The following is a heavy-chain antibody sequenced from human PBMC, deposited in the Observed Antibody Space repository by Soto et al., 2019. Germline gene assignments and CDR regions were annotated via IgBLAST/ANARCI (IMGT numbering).Heavy chain of an antibody. CDR2: IKRKTDGGTT. D-gene: IGHD2-15*01. Sequence: EVQLVESGGVLVKPGGSLRLSCAASGFTFSNACMSWVSQAPGKGLEWVGRIKRKTDGGTTDYAAPVKGRFTISRDDSKTTLYLQMNSLKTEDTAVYYFTTPNLGYCSGGSCSHYYYMDVWGKGTTVTVSS. V-gene: IGHV3-15*01. CDR1: GFTFSNAC. CDR3: TTPNLGYCSGGSCSHYYYMDV. J-gene: IGHJ6*03.